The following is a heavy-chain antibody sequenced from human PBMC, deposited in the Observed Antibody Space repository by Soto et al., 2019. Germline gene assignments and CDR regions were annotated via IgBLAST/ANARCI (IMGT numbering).Heavy chain of an antibody. V-gene: IGHV1-69*13. J-gene: IGHJ1*01. CDR1: GGTFSSYA. Sequence: SVKVSCKASGGTFSSYAISWVRQAPGQGLEWMGGIIPIFGTANYAQKFQGIVTITADESTSTAYMELSSLRSEDTAVYYCAIELYDDSSDYYSNWAQGTPLPVSS. D-gene: IGHD3-22*01. CDR3: AIELYDDSSDYYSN. CDR2: IIPIFGTA.